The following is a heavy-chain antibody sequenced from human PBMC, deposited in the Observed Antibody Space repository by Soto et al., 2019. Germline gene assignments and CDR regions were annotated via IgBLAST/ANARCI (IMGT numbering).Heavy chain of an antibody. D-gene: IGHD6-19*01. CDR2: INPNSGGT. J-gene: IGHJ6*02. CDR1: GYTFADYY. CDR3: ARDQSPSSGWPGMDV. V-gene: IGHV1-2*02. Sequence: GASVKVSCKASGYTFADYYMHWVRQAPGQGLEWMGWINPNSGGTNYAQKFQGRVTMTRDTSISTAYMELNRLRSDDTAVYYCARDQSPSSGWPGMDVWGQGTTVTVS.